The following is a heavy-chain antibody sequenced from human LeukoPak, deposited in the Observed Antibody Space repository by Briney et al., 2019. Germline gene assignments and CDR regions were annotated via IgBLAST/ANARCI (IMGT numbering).Heavy chain of an antibody. CDR3: ARHSSGYCSGGSCHYFDY. V-gene: IGHV4-39*01. D-gene: IGHD2-15*01. CDR2: IYYSGST. J-gene: IGHJ4*02. CDR1: RGSFSGYY. Sequence: SETLSLTCAVYRGSFSGYYWGWIRQPPGKGLEWIWSIYYSGSTYYNPSLKRRVNISVDTSKKQSSLKLSSVTAADTAVYYCARHSSGYCSGGSCHYFDYWGQGTLVTVSS.